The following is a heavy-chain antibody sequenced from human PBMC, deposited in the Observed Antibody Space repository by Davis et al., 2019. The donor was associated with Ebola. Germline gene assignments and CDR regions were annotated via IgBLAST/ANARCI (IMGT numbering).Heavy chain of an antibody. CDR1: GGSISSYY. V-gene: IGHV4-59*08. D-gene: IGHD5-12*01. CDR2: IYYSGST. Sequence: MPGGSLRLSCTVSGGSISSYYWSWIRQPPGKGLEWIGYIYYSGSTNYNPSLKSRVTISVDTSKNQFSLKLSSVTAADTAVYYCARLGTRGYSWFDPWGQGTLVTVSS. J-gene: IGHJ5*02. CDR3: ARLGTRGYSWFDP.